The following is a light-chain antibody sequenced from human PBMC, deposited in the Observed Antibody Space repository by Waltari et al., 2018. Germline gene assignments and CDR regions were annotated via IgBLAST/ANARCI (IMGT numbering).Light chain of an antibody. Sequence: DIQMTQSPSSLSASVGDRVTVTFRASQGINKELTWYQQKPGKAPTLLIFAASTLQTGVSSRFSGSGSGTDFALIISSLQPEDVATYYCQQDYTTPWTFGQGTKVEIK. CDR1: QGINKE. J-gene: IGKJ1*01. V-gene: IGKV1-27*01. CDR2: AAS. CDR3: QQDYTTPWT.